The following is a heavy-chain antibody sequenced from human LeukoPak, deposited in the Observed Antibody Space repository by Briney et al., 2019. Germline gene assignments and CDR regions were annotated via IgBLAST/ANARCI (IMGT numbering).Heavy chain of an antibody. CDR2: ITASDTAM. CDR3: ASSGSYRFDY. J-gene: IGHJ4*02. V-gene: IGHV3-48*02. Sequence: GGSLRLSCAASGFTFSSYSMNWVRQAPGKGLEWVSHITASDTAMFYADSVKGRFTISRGNAKNSLYLQMNSLRDEDTAVYYCASSGSYRFDYWGQGTLVTVSS. CDR1: GFTFSSYS. D-gene: IGHD1-26*01.